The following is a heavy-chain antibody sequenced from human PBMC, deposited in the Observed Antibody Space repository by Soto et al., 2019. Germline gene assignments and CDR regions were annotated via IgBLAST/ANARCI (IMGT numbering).Heavy chain of an antibody. CDR2: ISDSGDST. Sequence: EVQLLESGGGLVQPGGSLRLSCAASGFTFRTYAMTWVRQAPGKGLEWVSDISDSGDSTYYADSVKGRFNISRDNSKNTLYLQMNSLTAADTAVYYCATLWFGFPYYFAHWGQGTLVTVSS. D-gene: IGHD3-10*01. CDR3: ATLWFGFPYYFAH. CDR1: GFTFRTYA. V-gene: IGHV3-23*01. J-gene: IGHJ4*02.